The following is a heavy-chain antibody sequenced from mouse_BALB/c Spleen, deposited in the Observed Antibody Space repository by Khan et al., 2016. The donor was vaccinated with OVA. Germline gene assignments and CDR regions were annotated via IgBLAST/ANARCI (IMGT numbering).Heavy chain of an antibody. D-gene: IGHD2-12*01. CDR3: ARSAI. V-gene: IGHV5-6-3*01. J-gene: IGHJ2*01. CDR1: RFTISSYG. Sequence: EVQLVESGAGIVQPGGSLKRSCAASRFTISSYGMHSVRQTPEKGLELIATIDTHDGSTDYPDSFKRRVTITGDKSTNAPYLQMRSLKAEDTAMYYCARSAIWGQGTTLTVSS. CDR2: IDTHDGST.